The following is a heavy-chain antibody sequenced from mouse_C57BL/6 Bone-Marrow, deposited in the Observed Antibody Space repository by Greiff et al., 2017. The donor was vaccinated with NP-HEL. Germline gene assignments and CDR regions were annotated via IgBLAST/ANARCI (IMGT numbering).Heavy chain of an antibody. D-gene: IGHD2-3*01. J-gene: IGHJ2*01. CDR3: ARIWWLLPYYFDY. Sequence: LQQSGPGILQPSQTLSLTCSFSGFSLSTFGMGVGWIRQPSGKGLEWLAHIWWDDDKYYNPALKSRLTISKDTSKNQVFLKIANVDTADTATYYCARIWWLLPYYFDYWGQGTTLTVSS. V-gene: IGHV8-8*01. CDR1: GFSLSTFGMG. CDR2: IWWDDDK.